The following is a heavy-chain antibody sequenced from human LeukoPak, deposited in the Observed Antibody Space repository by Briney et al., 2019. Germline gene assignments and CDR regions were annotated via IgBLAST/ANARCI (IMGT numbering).Heavy chain of an antibody. D-gene: IGHD4-17*01. J-gene: IGHJ2*01. Sequence: SETLSLTCTVSGGSISSGSYYWSWIRQPAGKGLEWIGRIYTSGSTNYNPSLKSRVTISVDTSKNQFSLKLSSATAADTAVYYCARDGTYGDYVWYFDLWGRGTLVTVSS. CDR1: GGSISSGSYY. CDR2: IYTSGST. CDR3: ARDGTYGDYVWYFDL. V-gene: IGHV4-61*02.